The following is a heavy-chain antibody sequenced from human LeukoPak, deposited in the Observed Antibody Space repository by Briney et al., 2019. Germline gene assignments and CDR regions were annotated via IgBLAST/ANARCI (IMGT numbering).Heavy chain of an antibody. J-gene: IGHJ4*02. CDR3: VREQPGDGWSGFDY. Sequence: PGGSLRLSCAASGFTFSTYAMSWVRQAPGKGLEWVAVISDDGSRQHYADFLEGRFTISRDNSKNTVSLQMSSLTSEDTAVYFCVREQPGDGWSGFDYWGQGTLVTVSS. CDR2: ISDDGSRQ. CDR1: GFTFSTYA. D-gene: IGHD6-19*01. V-gene: IGHV3-30*15.